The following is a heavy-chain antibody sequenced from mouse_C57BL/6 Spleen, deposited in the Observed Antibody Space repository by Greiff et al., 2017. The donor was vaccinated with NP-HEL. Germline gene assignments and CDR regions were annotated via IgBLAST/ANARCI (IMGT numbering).Heavy chain of an antibody. J-gene: IGHJ4*01. CDR2: IDTANGNT. CDR1: GFNIKNTY. Sequence: VQLQQSVAELVRPGASVKLSCTASGFNIKNTYMHWVKQRPEQGLEWIGRIDTANGNTKYAPKFQGTATITADTSSNPPYLQLSSLTSEDTASYYCAGMGNCGSSYAMDYWGQGASGTVSS. V-gene: IGHV14-3*01. D-gene: IGHD1-1*01. CDR3: AGMGNCGSSYAMDY.